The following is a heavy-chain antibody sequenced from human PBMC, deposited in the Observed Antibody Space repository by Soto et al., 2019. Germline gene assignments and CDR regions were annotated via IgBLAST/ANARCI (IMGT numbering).Heavy chain of an antibody. J-gene: IGHJ3*02. CDR3: ARIAAAGTWDAFDI. V-gene: IGHV4-4*02. D-gene: IGHD6-13*01. CDR2: IYHSGST. CDR1: GGSISSSNW. Sequence: SETLSLTCAVSGGSISSSNWWCCVRHPPGKGLEWIGEIYHSGSTNYNPSLKRRGSISVNKSKNHSSLKLSSVTAADTAVYYWARIAAAGTWDAFDIWGQGTMVTVSS.